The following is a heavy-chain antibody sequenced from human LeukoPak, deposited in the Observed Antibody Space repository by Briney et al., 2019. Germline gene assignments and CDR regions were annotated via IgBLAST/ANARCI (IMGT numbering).Heavy chain of an antibody. Sequence: GGSLRLSCAASGFTFSSYGMHWVRQAPGKGLEWVAVISYDGSNKYYADSVKGRFTISRDNSKNTLYLQVNSLRAEDTAVYYCAKDLGGYGLNWFDPWGQGTLVTVSS. D-gene: IGHD5-12*01. CDR2: ISYDGSNK. J-gene: IGHJ5*02. CDR1: GFTFSSYG. V-gene: IGHV3-30*18. CDR3: AKDLGGYGLNWFDP.